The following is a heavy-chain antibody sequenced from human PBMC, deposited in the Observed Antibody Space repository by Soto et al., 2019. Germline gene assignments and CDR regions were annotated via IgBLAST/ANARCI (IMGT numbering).Heavy chain of an antibody. J-gene: IGHJ5*02. CDR3: ARGFTIFGVGYPPSWFDP. D-gene: IGHD3-3*01. CDR2: IYYSGST. Sequence: QVQLQESGPGLVKPSETLSLTCTVSGGSISSYYWSWIRQPPGKGLEWIGYIYYSGSTNYNPSLKTRVTISVDTSKNQFSLKLSSVTAADTAVYYCARGFTIFGVGYPPSWFDPWGQGTLVTVSS. CDR1: GGSISSYY. V-gene: IGHV4-59*01.